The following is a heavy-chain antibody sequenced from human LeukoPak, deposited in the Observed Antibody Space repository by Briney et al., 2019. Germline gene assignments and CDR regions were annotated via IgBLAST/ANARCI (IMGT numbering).Heavy chain of an antibody. J-gene: IGHJ3*02. D-gene: IGHD4-17*01. CDR1: GFTFTSSA. V-gene: IGHV1-58*02. CDR3: ARQGNYGDLESAFDI. CDR2: IVVGSGDA. Sequence: SVKVSCKASGFTFTSSAMQWVRQARGQRLEWIGWIVVGSGDANYAQSFQERVTITRDMSTSTAYMELSSLRSEDTAVYYCARQGNYGDLESAFDIWGQGTMVTVSS.